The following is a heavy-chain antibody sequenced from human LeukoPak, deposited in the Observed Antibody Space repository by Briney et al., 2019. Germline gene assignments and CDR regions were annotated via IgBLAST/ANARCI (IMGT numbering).Heavy chain of an antibody. V-gene: IGHV4-59*08. CDR2: ISYIGST. Sequence: SETLSLTCTVSGDSISSSYWSWIRQPPGKGLEWIGYISYIGSTNYNPSLKSRVTISVDTSKNQFSPKLSSVTAADTAVYYCARRLIEDNDLRPDNWFDPWGQGTLVTVSS. CDR3: ARRLIEDNDLRPDNWFDP. J-gene: IGHJ5*02. CDR1: GDSISSSY. D-gene: IGHD1-14*01.